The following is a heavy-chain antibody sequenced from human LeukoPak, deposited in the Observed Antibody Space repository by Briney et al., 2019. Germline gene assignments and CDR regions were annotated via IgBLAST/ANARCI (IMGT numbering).Heavy chain of an antibody. Sequence: SETLSLTCSVSDVSIRSYYWSWIRQPPGKGLEWIGHIYYSGTIKYNPSLKSRVTISVDVPNNQFSLSLRSVTAADTAVYYWARVRDGYYPEMDYWAQGTLVTVSS. CDR1: DVSIRSYY. CDR3: ARVRDGYYPEMDY. V-gene: IGHV4-59*01. J-gene: IGHJ4*02. CDR2: IYYSGTI. D-gene: IGHD5-24*01.